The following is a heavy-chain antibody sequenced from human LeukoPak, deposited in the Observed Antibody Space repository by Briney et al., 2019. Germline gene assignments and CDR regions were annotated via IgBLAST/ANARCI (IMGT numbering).Heavy chain of an antibody. CDR3: ASNVVDTAFTGSA. CDR2: VIPNSGNT. Sequence: GSVKDSCKAPGYTFSSYDINSVRQATGQGVEWMVWVIPNSGNTSYAQKFHGRVTMTTIPTISTTYMGLSSLRSEDTAVNYCASNVVDTAFTGSAWGQGTLVTVSS. CDR1: GYTFSSYD. J-gene: IGHJ4*02. D-gene: IGHD5-18*01. V-gene: IGHV1-8*01.